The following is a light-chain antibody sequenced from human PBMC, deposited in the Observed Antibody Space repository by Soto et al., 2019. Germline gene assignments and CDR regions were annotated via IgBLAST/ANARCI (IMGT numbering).Light chain of an antibody. V-gene: IGKV3-20*01. CDR3: QHYGDSSWT. CDR1: HSINTSF. J-gene: IGKJ1*01. CDR2: GVS. Sequence: EIVLTQSPGTLSLSPGDRATLSCSASHSINTSFLAWFQQKPGQAPRLLIYGVSSRATGIPDRFSGSGSGTDFTLTISRLEPEDFAVYFCQHYGDSSWTFGQGTKVDI.